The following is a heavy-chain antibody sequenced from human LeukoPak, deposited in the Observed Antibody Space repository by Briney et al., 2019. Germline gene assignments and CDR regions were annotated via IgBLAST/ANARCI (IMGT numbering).Heavy chain of an antibody. CDR1: GYSISSGYY. V-gene: IGHV4-38-2*02. CDR2: IYHSGST. Sequence: SETLSLTCTVSGYSISSGYYWGWIRQPPGKGLEWIGSIYHSGSTYYNPSLKSRVTMSVDTSKNQFSLKLSYVTVADTAVYYCARVDVFGVVSSDYYYYYMDVWGKGTTVTVSS. CDR3: ARVDVFGVVSSDYYYYYMDV. D-gene: IGHD3-3*01. J-gene: IGHJ6*03.